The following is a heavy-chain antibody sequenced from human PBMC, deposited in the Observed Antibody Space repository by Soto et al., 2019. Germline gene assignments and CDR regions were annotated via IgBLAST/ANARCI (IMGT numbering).Heavy chain of an antibody. J-gene: IGHJ5*02. Sequence: PSETLSLTCTVCRGSVSSGSYYWSWIRQPPGKGLEWIGYIYYSGSTNYNPPLKSRVTISIDTSKNQFSPKLRSVTAADTAVYYCAIYSNYDILTGYYLDRSHWFDPWGQGTLVTVS. CDR3: AIYSNYDILTGYYLDRSHWFDP. D-gene: IGHD3-9*01. CDR1: RGSVSSGSYY. V-gene: IGHV4-61*01. CDR2: IYYSGST.